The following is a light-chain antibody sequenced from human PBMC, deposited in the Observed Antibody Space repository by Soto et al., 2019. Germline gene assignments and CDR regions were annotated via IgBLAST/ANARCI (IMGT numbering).Light chain of an antibody. CDR2: GAS. CDR3: QQYGSLSWT. CDR1: QSVSSNY. J-gene: IGKJ1*01. V-gene: IGKV3-20*01. Sequence: DILLTQSPGTLSLSRGERATLSCRASQSVSSNYLAWYQQKPGQAPRLLIYGASTRATGVPDRFSGSGSGTDFTLTISRLEPEDFAVYHCQQYGSLSWTFGQGTKVDIK.